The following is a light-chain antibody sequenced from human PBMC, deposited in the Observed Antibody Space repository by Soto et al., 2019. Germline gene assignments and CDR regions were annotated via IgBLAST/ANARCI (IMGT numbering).Light chain of an antibody. CDR2: TAS. CDR3: QQGFSRPRT. CDR1: QSIRAD. V-gene: IGKV1-39*01. Sequence: DTQMTQSPSSLSASVGDRVTITCLASQSIRADLNWYQQRPGKAPKRLIYTASNLESGVPSRFSGGGSGTDFTLTISNLEPGDFATYICQQGFSRPRTFGQGTKVDIK. J-gene: IGKJ1*01.